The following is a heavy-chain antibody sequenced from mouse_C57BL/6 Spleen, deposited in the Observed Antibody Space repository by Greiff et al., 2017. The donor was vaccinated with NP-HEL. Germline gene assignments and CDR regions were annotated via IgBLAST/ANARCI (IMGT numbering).Heavy chain of an antibody. CDR3: ARGGGTTVVADY. D-gene: IGHD1-1*01. CDR2: ISDGGSYT. Sequence: EVMLVESGGGLVKPGGSLKLSCAASGFTFSSYAMSWVRQTPEKRLEWVATISDGGSYTYYPDNVKGRFTISRDNAKNNLYLQMSHLKSEDTAMYYWARGGGTTVVADYWGQGTTLTVSS. V-gene: IGHV5-4*03. CDR1: GFTFSSYA. J-gene: IGHJ2*01.